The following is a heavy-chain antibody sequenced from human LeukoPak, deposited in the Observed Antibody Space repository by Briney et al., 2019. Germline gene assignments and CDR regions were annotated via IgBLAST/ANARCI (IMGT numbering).Heavy chain of an antibody. CDR3: ARERDTFFSNNAFDI. CDR2: ISSSGSTI. V-gene: IGHV3-48*03. D-gene: IGHD3-16*01. J-gene: IGHJ3*02. CDR1: GFTFSSYE. Sequence: GGSLRLSCAASGFTFSSYEMNWVRQAPGKGLQWVSYISSSGSTIKYADSVKGRFTISRDNAKNSLYLQMNSLRAEDTAVYYCARERDTFFSNNAFDIWGQGTMVTVSS.